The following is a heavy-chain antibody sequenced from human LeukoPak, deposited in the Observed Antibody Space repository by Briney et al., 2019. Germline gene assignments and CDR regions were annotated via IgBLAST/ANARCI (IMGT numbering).Heavy chain of an antibody. CDR1: GLTFIDYY. CDR3: GRDFGLIGTKRSFDI. D-gene: IGHD1-7*01. J-gene: IGHJ3*02. V-gene: IGHV3-11*01. CDR2: ISGTGTTI. Sequence: PGGSLRLSCAASGLTFIDYYMGGIRQAPGKGLGWLSYISGTGTTIFYADSVKGRFTISRDNAKNSLDLQMNSLRAEDTAVYFCGRDFGLIGTKRSFDIWGQGTMVTVSS.